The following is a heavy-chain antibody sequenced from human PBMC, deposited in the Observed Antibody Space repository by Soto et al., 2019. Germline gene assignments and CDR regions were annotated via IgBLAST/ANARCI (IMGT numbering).Heavy chain of an antibody. J-gene: IGHJ6*02. CDR1: GFTFSSYS. CDR2: ISSSSSYI. V-gene: IGHV3-21*01. Sequence: GSLRLSCAASGFTFSSYSMNWVRQAPGKGLEWVSSISSSSSYIYYADSVKGRCTISRDNAKNSLYLQMNSLRAEDTAVYYCARDLGLLHCSGGSCYSAYYYYYGMDVWGQGTTVTVSS. D-gene: IGHD2-15*01. CDR3: ARDLGLLHCSGGSCYSAYYYYYGMDV.